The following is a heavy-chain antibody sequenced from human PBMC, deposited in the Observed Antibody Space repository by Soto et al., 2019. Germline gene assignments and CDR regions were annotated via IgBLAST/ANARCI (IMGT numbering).Heavy chain of an antibody. Sequence: QVQLVESGGGVVQPGRSLRLSCAASGFTFSSYGMYWVRQAPGKGLEWVAVIWFDGSDKYYADSVKGRFTISRDNSKNTLYLHMSSLRAEDTAMYYCARDPPGAAAGALDYWGQGTLVTVSS. CDR2: IWFDGSDK. J-gene: IGHJ4*02. CDR3: ARDPPGAAAGALDY. V-gene: IGHV3-33*01. CDR1: GFTFSSYG. D-gene: IGHD6-13*01.